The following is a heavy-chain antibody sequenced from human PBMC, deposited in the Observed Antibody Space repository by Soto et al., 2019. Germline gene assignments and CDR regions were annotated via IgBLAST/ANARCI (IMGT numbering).Heavy chain of an antibody. CDR1: GFTFDDYA. Sequence: SLRLSCAASGFTFDDYAMHWVRQAPGKGLEWVSGISWNSGSIGYADSVKGRFTISRDNAKNSLYLQMNSLRAEDTALYYCARATRYCSGGSCYFSDYYYYMDVWGKGTTVTVSS. V-gene: IGHV3-9*01. CDR2: ISWNSGSI. CDR3: ARATRYCSGGSCYFSDYYYYMDV. J-gene: IGHJ6*03. D-gene: IGHD2-15*01.